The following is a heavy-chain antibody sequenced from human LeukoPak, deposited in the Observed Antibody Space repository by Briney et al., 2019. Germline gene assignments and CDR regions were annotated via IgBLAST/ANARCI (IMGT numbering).Heavy chain of an antibody. D-gene: IGHD4-17*01. J-gene: IGHJ4*02. CDR1: GFTFSSYG. CDR3: AKSSHLGVTVTADY. Sequence: PGRSLRLSCAASGFTFSSYGMHWVRQAPGKGLEWVAVIWYDGSNKYYADSVKGRFTISRDNSKNTLYLQINSLRAEDTAVYYCAKSSHLGVTVTADYWGQGTLVTVSS. CDR2: IWYDGSNK. V-gene: IGHV3-33*06.